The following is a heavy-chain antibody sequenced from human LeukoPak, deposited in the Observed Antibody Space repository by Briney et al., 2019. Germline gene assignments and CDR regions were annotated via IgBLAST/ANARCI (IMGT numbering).Heavy chain of an antibody. CDR2: IRSSSSYI. J-gene: IGHJ4*02. D-gene: IGHD3-10*01. V-gene: IGHV3-21*01. CDR3: ARDQGYGSGSYYND. CDR1: GFTFSSYS. Sequence: GVSLRLSCAASGFTFSSYSMNWLRQAPGKGLEGVSSIRSSSSYIYYADSVKGRFTISRDNAKNSLYLQMNSMRAEDTAVYYCARDQGYGSGSYYNDWGQGTLVTVSS.